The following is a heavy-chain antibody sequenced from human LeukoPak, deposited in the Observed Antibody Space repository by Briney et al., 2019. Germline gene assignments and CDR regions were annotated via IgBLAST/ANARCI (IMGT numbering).Heavy chain of an antibody. CDR2: IYSGGST. CDR1: GFTVSSNY. Sequence: GGSLRLSCAASGFTVSSNYMSWVRQAPGKGLEWVSVIYSGGSTYYADSVKGRFTISRDNSKNTLYLQMNSLRAEDTAVYYCARFRYSDRGRWFDPWGQGTLVTVSS. J-gene: IGHJ5*02. D-gene: IGHD6-13*01. V-gene: IGHV3-53*01. CDR3: ARFRYSDRGRWFDP.